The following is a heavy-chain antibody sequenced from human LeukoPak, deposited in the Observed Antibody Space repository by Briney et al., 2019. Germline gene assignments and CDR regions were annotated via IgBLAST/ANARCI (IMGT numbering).Heavy chain of an antibody. CDR2: IYNSGTT. CDR1: GDSISSTSYY. V-gene: IGHV4-39*01. D-gene: IGHD3-10*01. J-gene: IGHJ4*01. Sequence: SETLSLTCTVSGDSISSTSYYWDWIRQPPGKGLEWIGSIYNSGTTYYNPSLKSRVTISVDTSKNQFSPKVSSVTAADTAVYYCASRVYGLGSFNYWGQGTLVTVSS. CDR3: ASRVYGLGSFNY.